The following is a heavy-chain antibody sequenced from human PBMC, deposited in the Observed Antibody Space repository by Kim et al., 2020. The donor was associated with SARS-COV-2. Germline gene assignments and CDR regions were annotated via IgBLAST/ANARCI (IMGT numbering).Heavy chain of an antibody. CDR3: ARDRRNYDLLTGYPSPEYFYYYGLDV. D-gene: IGHD3-9*01. CDR2: MSFDGSYK. J-gene: IGHJ6*02. V-gene: IGHV3-30*04. CDR1: GFTFSDYV. Sequence: GGSLRLSCAPSGFTFSDYVIHWVRQAPGRGLEWVAVMSFDGSYKNIADSVKGRLSISRDISKNTVFLSMNSLRVEDTAVYYCARDRRNYDLLTGYPSPEYFYYYGLDVWGQGTTVIVSS.